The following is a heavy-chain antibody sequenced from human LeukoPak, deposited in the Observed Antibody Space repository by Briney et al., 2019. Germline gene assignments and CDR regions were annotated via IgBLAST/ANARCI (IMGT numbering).Heavy chain of an antibody. D-gene: IGHD3-16*02. V-gene: IGHV3-23*01. CDR1: GFTFSSYA. CDR3: AKDLPDYVWGSYRQRVGYFDY. CDR2: ISGSGGST. Sequence: GGSLRLSCAASGFTFSSYAMSWVRQAPGKGLEWVSAISGSGGSTYYADSVKGRFTISRDNSKNTLYLQMNSLRAEDTAVYYCAKDLPDYVWGSYRQRVGYFDYWGQGTLVTVSS. J-gene: IGHJ4*02.